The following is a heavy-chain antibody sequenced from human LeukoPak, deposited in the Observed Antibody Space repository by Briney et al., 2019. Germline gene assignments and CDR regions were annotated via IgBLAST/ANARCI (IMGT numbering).Heavy chain of an antibody. Sequence: GGTLRLSCAASGFTFSSYGMHWVRQAPGKGLEWVAFIRYDGSNKYYADSVKGRFTISRDNSKNALYLQMNSLRAEDTAVYYCARALVVPADWAFDIWGQGTMVTVSS. CDR2: IRYDGSNK. V-gene: IGHV3-30*02. J-gene: IGHJ3*02. CDR1: GFTFSSYG. D-gene: IGHD2-2*01. CDR3: ARALVVPADWAFDI.